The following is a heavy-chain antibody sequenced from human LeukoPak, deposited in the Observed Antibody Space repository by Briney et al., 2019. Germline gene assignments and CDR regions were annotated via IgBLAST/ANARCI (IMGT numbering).Heavy chain of an antibody. CDR3: ARPLTTSRFFGAFDI. D-gene: IGHD4-11*01. CDR2: VYYSGGT. J-gene: IGHJ3*02. CDR1: GGSISSYY. Sequence: SETLSLTCTVSGGSISSYYWSWIRQPPGKGLEWIGYVYYSGGTNYNPSLKSRVTISVDTSKNQFSLKLRSVTAADTAVYYCARPLTTSRFFGAFDIWGQGTMVTVSS. V-gene: IGHV4-59*01.